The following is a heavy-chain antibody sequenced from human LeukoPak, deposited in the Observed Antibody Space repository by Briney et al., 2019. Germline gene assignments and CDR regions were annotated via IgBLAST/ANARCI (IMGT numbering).Heavy chain of an antibody. Sequence: GASVKVSCKASGYKFTNYGISWVRQAPGQGLEWMGWISRYNGNTIYAQKLQGRVTMTTDTSTSTAYMELRSLRSDDTAVYYCARGSPPRVYYDRSGYYSYYFDYWGQGTLVTVSS. J-gene: IGHJ4*02. CDR1: GYKFTNYG. CDR2: ISRYNGNT. CDR3: ARGSPPRVYYDRSGYYSYYFDY. D-gene: IGHD3-22*01. V-gene: IGHV1-18*01.